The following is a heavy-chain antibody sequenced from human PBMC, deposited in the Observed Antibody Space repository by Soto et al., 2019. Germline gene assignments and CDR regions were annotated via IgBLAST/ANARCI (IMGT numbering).Heavy chain of an antibody. CDR1: GFTFSSYG. CDR2: ISYDGSNK. J-gene: IGHJ3*02. CDR3: AKGQYYYDSSGSRAFDI. V-gene: IGHV3-30*18. D-gene: IGHD3-22*01. Sequence: GGSLRLSCAASGFTFSSYGMHWVRQAPGKGLEWVAVISYDGSNKYYADSVKGRFTISRDNSKNTLYLQMNSLRAEGTAVYYCAKGQYYYDSSGSRAFDIWGQGTMVTVSS.